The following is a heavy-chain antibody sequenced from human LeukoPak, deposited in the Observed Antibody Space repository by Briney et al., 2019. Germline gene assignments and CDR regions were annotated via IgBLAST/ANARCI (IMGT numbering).Heavy chain of an antibody. D-gene: IGHD3-22*01. J-gene: IGHJ4*02. CDR2: IYYSGST. Sequence: SETLSLTCAVSGGSISTYYWGWIRQPPGKGLEWIGYIYYSGSTNYNPSLKSRVTISVDTSKNHFSLNLISVTAADTAVYYCARGKDYYDSSGYFDYWGQGTLVTVSS. V-gene: IGHV4-59*01. CDR3: ARGKDYYDSSGYFDY. CDR1: GGSISTYY.